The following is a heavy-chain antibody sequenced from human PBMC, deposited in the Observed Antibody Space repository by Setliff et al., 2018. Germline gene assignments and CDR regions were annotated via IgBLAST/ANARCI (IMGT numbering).Heavy chain of an antibody. J-gene: IGHJ5*02. CDR2: IYYSGST. V-gene: IGHV4-39*01. D-gene: IGHD6-6*01. CDR3: ASCLAARRGGWFDP. Sequence: PSETLSLTCTVSGGSISSSSYYWGWIRQPPGKGLEWIGSIYYSGSTYYNPSLKSRVTISVDTSKNQFSLKLSSVTAAGTAVYYCASCLAARRGGWFDPWGQGTLVTVSS. CDR1: GGSISSSSYY.